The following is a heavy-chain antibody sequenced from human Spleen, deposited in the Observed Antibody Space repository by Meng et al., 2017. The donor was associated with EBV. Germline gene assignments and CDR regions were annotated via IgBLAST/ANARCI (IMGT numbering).Heavy chain of an antibody. CDR1: GFNFNDYY. Sequence: VQLGGSGGGVVKPGVSLRLSCAASGFNFNDYYMSWIRQSPGKGLEWLSYTSSAGTTIYYAESVKGRFTVSRDNAKNSLYLQMNSLRAEDTAVYYCARSYDSTGYTTSWGQGTLVTVSS. D-gene: IGHD3-22*01. CDR2: TSSAGTTI. CDR3: ARSYDSTGYTTS. V-gene: IGHV3-11*01. J-gene: IGHJ5*02.